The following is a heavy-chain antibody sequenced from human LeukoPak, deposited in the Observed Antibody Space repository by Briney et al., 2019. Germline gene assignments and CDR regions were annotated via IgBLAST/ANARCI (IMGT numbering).Heavy chain of an antibody. CDR3: ARAKIEGTYNWFDP. V-gene: IGHV4-59*01. Sequence: SETLSLTCTVSGGSISSYYWSWIRQPPGKGLEWTGDIFDSGSTNYNPSLKSRVTISVDTSKNQFSLKLSSVTAADTAVYYCARAKIEGTYNWFDPWGQGTLVTVSS. CDR1: GGSISSYY. CDR2: IFDSGST. J-gene: IGHJ5*02.